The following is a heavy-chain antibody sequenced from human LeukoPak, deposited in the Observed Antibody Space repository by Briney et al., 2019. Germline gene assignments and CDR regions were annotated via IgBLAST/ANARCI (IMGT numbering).Heavy chain of an antibody. CDR2: INSRGST. CDR1: GGSISSGGYF. V-gene: IGHV4-31*03. J-gene: IGHJ4*02. D-gene: IGHD1-1*01. Sequence: PSETLSLTCTVSGGSISSGGYFWTWIRQHPGKGLEWIGYINSRGSTFHNPSLKSRVTISVDTSKNQFYLKLSSVTAADTAVYYCARADNLNAFDYWGQGTLLTVSS. CDR3: ARADNLNAFDY.